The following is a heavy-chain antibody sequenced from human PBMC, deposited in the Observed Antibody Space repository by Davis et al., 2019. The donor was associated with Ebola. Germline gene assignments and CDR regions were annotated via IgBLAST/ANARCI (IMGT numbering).Heavy chain of an antibody. Sequence: PGGSLRLSCAASGFIFSDYFMNWVRQAPGKGLEYVANINGGGTRTYYAAFVEGRFTLSRDNSKNTLYLEMNSLRVEDTAVYYCLGDPNWAFGYWGQGALVTVSS. CDR2: INGGGTRT. D-gene: IGHD7-27*01. CDR1: GFIFSDYF. V-gene: IGHV3-23*01. CDR3: LGDPNWAFGY. J-gene: IGHJ4*02.